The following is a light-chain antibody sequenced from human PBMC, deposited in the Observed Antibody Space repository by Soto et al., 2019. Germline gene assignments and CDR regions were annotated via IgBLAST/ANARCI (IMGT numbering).Light chain of an antibody. CDR1: QSVSSSF. Sequence: EIVLTQSPGTLSLSPGERATLSCRASQSVSSSFLAWYQQKPGQAPRLLIYGASTRATGIPDRFIGSGSGTDCTLTISRLEPEDFAVYYCQQYDSSPWTFGQGTKVEIK. J-gene: IGKJ1*01. CDR3: QQYDSSPWT. CDR2: GAS. V-gene: IGKV3-20*01.